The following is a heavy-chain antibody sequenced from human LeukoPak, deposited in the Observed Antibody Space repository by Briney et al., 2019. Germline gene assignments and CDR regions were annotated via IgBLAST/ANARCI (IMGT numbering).Heavy chain of an antibody. V-gene: IGHV1-18*01. J-gene: IGHJ5*02. Sequence: ASVKVSCKASGYTFTSYGISWVRQAPGQGLEWMGWISAYNGNTNDAQKLQGRVTMTTDTSTSTAYMELRSLRSDDTAVYYCARDTLDYDFWSGPTGWFDPWGQGTLVTVSS. D-gene: IGHD3-3*01. CDR3: ARDTLDYDFWSGPTGWFDP. CDR1: GYTFTSYG. CDR2: ISAYNGNT.